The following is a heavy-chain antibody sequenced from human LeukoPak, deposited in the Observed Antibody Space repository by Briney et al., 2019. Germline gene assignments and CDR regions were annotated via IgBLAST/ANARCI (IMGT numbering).Heavy chain of an antibody. CDR1: GDSISNSDYY. J-gene: IGHJ2*01. V-gene: IGHV4-39*01. CDR2: IYFTGRT. D-gene: IGHD6-19*01. Sequence: SETLSLTCTVSGDSISNSDYYWGWIRQPPGKGLEWSGTIYFTGRTYYNPSLTSRVTMSVDTSKNEFSLKLRSVTAADTAMYYCTRQRGSGHWYFDLWGRGTLVTVSS. CDR3: TRQRGSGHWYFDL.